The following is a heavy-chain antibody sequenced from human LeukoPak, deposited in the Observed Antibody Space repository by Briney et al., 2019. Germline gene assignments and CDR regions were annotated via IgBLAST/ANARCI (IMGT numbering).Heavy chain of an antibody. CDR1: GGTFSSYA. V-gene: IGHV1-69*05. Sequence: SVKVSCKASGGTFSSYAISWVRQAPGQGPEWMGRIIPIFGTANYAQKFQGRVTITTDESTSTAYMELSSLRSEDTAVYYCAREPIYDSSGYTSPRFDYWGQGTLVTVSS. D-gene: IGHD3-22*01. CDR2: IIPIFGTA. CDR3: AREPIYDSSGYTSPRFDY. J-gene: IGHJ4*02.